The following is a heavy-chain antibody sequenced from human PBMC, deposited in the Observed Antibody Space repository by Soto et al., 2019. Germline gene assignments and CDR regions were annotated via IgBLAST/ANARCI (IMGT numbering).Heavy chain of an antibody. CDR3: ARDHNDYGGNSGHY. D-gene: IGHD4-17*01. Sequence: GGSLRLSCAASGFTFSSYSMNWVRQAPGKGLEWVSSISSSSSYIYYADSVKGRFTISRDNAKNSLYLQMNSLRAEDTAVYYCARDHNDYGGNSGHYWGQGTLVTVSS. V-gene: IGHV3-21*01. J-gene: IGHJ4*02. CDR1: GFTFSSYS. CDR2: ISSSSSYI.